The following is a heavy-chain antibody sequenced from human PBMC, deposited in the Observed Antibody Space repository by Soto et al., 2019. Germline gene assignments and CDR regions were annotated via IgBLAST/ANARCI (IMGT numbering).Heavy chain of an antibody. Sequence: QVQLVESGGGVVQPGGSLRLSCAASGFTFSDSGMHWVRQAPGKGLEWVAVIWSDGSDKSYADSVEGRFTISRDNSKNTLYLQMNSLRAEDKGGYYCVGSNRYTRPSGWGGGFDYWGQGTLVTVSS. CDR1: GFTFSDSG. J-gene: IGHJ4*02. CDR3: VGSNRYTRPSGWGGGFDY. V-gene: IGHV3-33*01. CDR2: IWSDGSDK. D-gene: IGHD3-16*02.